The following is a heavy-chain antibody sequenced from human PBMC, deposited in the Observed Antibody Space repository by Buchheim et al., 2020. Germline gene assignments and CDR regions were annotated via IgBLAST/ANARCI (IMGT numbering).Heavy chain of an antibody. CDR2: ISSSGSTI. CDR3: ASRTIAAADYWYFDL. D-gene: IGHD6-13*01. CDR1: GFTSSSYE. J-gene: IGHJ2*01. V-gene: IGHV3-48*03. Sequence: EVQLVESGGGLVQPGGSLRLSCAASGFTSSSYEMNWVRQAPGKGLEWVSYISSSGSTIYYADSVKGRFTISRDNAKHSLYLQMNSLRAEDTAVYYCASRTIAAADYWYFDLWGRGTL.